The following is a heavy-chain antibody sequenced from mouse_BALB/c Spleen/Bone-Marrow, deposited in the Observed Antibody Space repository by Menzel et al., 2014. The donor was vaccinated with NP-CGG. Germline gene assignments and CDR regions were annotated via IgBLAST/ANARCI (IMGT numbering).Heavy chain of an antibody. D-gene: IGHD2-14*01. CDR2: ISDGGTYT. J-gene: IGHJ3*01. CDR1: GFTFRDYY. CDR3: VRDGDYRYAWFSY. Sequence: EVQVVESGGGLVKPGGSLKLPCAASGFTFRDYYMYWVRQTPEKRLEWVATISDGGTYTYYSDSVKGRFTISRDKAKNNLYLQMTNLMSEDTAMYRCVRDGDYRYAWFSYWGQGTLVTVSA. V-gene: IGHV5-4*02.